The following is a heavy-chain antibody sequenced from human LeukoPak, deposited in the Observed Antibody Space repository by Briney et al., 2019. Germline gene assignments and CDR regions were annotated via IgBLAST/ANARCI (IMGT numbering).Heavy chain of an antibody. Sequence: PGGSLRLSCAASGFTFSSYAMSWVRQAPGKGLEWVSAISGSGGSTYYADSVKGRFTISRDNAKNSLYLQMNSLRAEDTAVYYCARVYYYDSSGPRDIWGQGTMVTVSS. J-gene: IGHJ3*02. CDR1: GFTFSSYA. CDR2: ISGSGGST. D-gene: IGHD3-22*01. CDR3: ARVYYYDSSGPRDI. V-gene: IGHV3-23*01.